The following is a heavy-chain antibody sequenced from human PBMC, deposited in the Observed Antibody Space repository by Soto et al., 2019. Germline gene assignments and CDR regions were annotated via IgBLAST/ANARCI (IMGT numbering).Heavy chain of an antibody. J-gene: IGHJ4*02. Sequence: QVQLVESGGGVVQPGRSLRLSCAASGFTFSSYGMHWVRQAPGKGLEWVAVIWYDGSNKYYADSVKGRFTISRDNSKNTLYLQMNSLRAEDTAVYYCARVNSAVGGKDYWGQGTLVTVSS. V-gene: IGHV3-33*01. CDR1: GFTFSSYG. CDR3: ARVNSAVGGKDY. D-gene: IGHD1-26*01. CDR2: IWYDGSNK.